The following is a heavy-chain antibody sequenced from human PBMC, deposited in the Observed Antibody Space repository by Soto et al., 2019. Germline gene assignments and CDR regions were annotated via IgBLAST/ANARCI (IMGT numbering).Heavy chain of an antibody. J-gene: IGHJ5*02. CDR2: TANT. D-gene: IGHD3-22*01. CDR1: GGPISGDF. V-gene: IGHV4-59*08. Sequence: SETLSLTCTVSGGPISGDFWSWIRQPPGKGLEWIGYTANTNYNPSLMGRVTISVDTSKNQFSLELTAVTAADTAVYFCARHGREDSRGFYSWFGLWGQGALVTVSS. CDR3: ARHGREDSRGFYSWFGL.